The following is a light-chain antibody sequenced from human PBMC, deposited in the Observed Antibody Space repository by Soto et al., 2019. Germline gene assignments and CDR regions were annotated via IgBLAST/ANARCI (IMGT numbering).Light chain of an antibody. J-gene: IGKJ5*01. Sequence: IQLTQSPSSLSASVGDRVTITCRASQGISSYLGWYQQKPGKAPNLLIYAASTLQSGVSSRFSGSGSGTEFTLTISSLQPEDFATYYCQQSYSTPFTFGQGTRLEIK. CDR1: QGISSY. CDR3: QQSYSTPFT. V-gene: IGKV1-39*01. CDR2: AAS.